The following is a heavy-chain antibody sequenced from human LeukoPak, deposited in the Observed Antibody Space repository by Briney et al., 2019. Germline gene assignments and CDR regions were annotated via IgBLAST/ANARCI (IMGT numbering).Heavy chain of an antibody. J-gene: IGHJ4*02. V-gene: IGHV4-61*01. CDR2: IYYSGST. Sequence: SETLSLTCTVSGYSISSGYYWSWIRQPPGKGLEWIGYIYYSGSTNYNPSLKSRVTISVDTSKNQFSLKLSSVTAADTAVYYCAREAVTPYYFDYWGQGTLVTVSS. CDR3: AREAVTPYYFDY. D-gene: IGHD5-18*01. CDR1: GYSISSGYY.